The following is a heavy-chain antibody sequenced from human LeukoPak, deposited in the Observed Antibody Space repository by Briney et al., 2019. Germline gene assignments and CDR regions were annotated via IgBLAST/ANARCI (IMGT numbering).Heavy chain of an antibody. CDR1: GFTFSIYA. Sequence: GGSLRLSCAASGFTFSIYAMSWVRQAPGRGLEWVSAITDSGGRTYYADSVKGRFTISRDNSKSTLYLQMNSLRAEDTALYYCATRIVGTTPGFFDYWGQGTLVTVSS. V-gene: IGHV3-23*01. D-gene: IGHD1-26*01. CDR3: ATRIVGTTPGFFDY. CDR2: ITDSGGRT. J-gene: IGHJ4*02.